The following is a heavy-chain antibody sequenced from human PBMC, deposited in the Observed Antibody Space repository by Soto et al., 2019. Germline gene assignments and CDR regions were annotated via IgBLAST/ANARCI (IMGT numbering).Heavy chain of an antibody. CDR2: ISYDGSNK. CDR1: GFTFSSYG. J-gene: IGHJ6*02. D-gene: IGHD2-2*01. Sequence: GGSLRLSCAASGFTFSSYGMHWVRQAPGKGLEWVAVISYDGSNKYYADSLKGRFTISRDNPKTTPYPQMNSLRAEDTAVYYCAKDRAMTSPRGHQTPCAMDAWGQGTTVTLPS. V-gene: IGHV3-30*18. CDR3: AKDRAMTSPRGHQTPCAMDA.